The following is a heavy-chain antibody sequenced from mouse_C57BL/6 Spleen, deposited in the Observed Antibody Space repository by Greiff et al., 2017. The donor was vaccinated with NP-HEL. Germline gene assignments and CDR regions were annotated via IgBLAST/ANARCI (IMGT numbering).Heavy chain of an antibody. Sequence: QVQLQQPGAELVKPGASVKLSCKASGYTFTSYWMHWVKQRPGQGLEWIGMIHPNSGSTNYNEKFKSKATLTVDKSSSTAYMQLSSLTSEDSAVYYCARVLYDYDVGYAMDYWGQGTSVTVSS. CDR3: ARVLYDYDVGYAMDY. V-gene: IGHV1-64*01. CDR1: GYTFTSYW. D-gene: IGHD2-4*01. J-gene: IGHJ4*01. CDR2: IHPNSGST.